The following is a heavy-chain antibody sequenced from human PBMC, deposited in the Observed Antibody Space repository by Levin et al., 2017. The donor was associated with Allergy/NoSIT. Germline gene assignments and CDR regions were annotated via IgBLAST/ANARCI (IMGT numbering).Heavy chain of an antibody. CDR1: SGSLSGYY. D-gene: IGHD3-22*01. J-gene: IGHJ4*02. CDR2: ISHSGNT. V-gene: IGHV4-34*01. Sequence: SQTLSLTCGVYSGSLSGYYWNWIRQPPGKGLEWVGEISHSGNTDYNPSLKSRVTVSVDKSKNQFSLRLTSVTAADTAVYYCARSDDSSGYYLGYWGQGTLVTVSS. CDR3: ARSDDSSGYYLGY.